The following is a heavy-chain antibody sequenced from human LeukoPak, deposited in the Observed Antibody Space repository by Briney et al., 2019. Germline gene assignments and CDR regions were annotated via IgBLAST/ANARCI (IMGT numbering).Heavy chain of an antibody. V-gene: IGHV3-30*04. CDR1: GFSFSSYA. J-gene: IGHJ4*02. CDR2: TTTDESNK. Sequence: GGSLRLSCAASGFSFSSYAMHSVRQAAGKGLEWVAITTTDESNKHYVDSVKGRFTISRDNSNNTLYLQMNSLRAEDTALYYCARESGALRGYSFGLWGQGTLETVS. CDR3: ARESGALRGYSFGL. D-gene: IGHD5-18*01.